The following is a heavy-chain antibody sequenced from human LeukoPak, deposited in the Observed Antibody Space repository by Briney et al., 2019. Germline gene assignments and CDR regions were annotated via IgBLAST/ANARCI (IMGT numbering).Heavy chain of an antibody. D-gene: IGHD5-12*01. V-gene: IGHV3-74*01. CDR3: ARGSGNEPFDY. CDR2: INRDGSST. CDR1: GFTFSSHW. Sequence: PGGSLRPSCAASGFTFSSHWIHWVRQAPGKGLVWVPGINRDGSSTSYADSVKGRFTISRDNAKNTLYLQMNSLRAEDTAVYYCARGSGNEPFDYWGQGTLVTVSS. J-gene: IGHJ4*02.